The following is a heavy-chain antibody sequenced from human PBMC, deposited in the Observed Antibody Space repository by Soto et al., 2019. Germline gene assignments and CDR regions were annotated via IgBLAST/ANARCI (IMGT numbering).Heavy chain of an antibody. V-gene: IGHV4-59*08. CDR2: IYYSGST. CDR1: GGSISSYY. J-gene: IGHJ5*02. D-gene: IGHD5-12*01. CDR3: ARHAGMATIKNWFDP. Sequence: SETLSLTCTVSGGSISSYYWSWIRQPPGKGLEWIGYIYYSGSTYYNPSLKSRVTISVDTSKNQFSLKLSSVTAADTAVYYCARHAGMATIKNWFDPWGQGTLVTVSS.